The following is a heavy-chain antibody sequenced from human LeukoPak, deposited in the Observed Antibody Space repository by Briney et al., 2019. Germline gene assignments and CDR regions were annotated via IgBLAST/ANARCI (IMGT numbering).Heavy chain of an antibody. CDR3: ARTDAAYSSLNY. D-gene: IGHD6-13*01. V-gene: IGHV4-34*01. CDR2: INHSGST. Sequence: PSETLSLTCPLEAGSFSGYYWSWIRQPPGKGLEWIGEINHSGSTNYNPSLKRRVTISVDTSKNQFSLKLSSVTAADTAVYYCARTDAAYSSLNYWGQGTLVTVCS. J-gene: IGHJ4*02. CDR1: AGSFSGYY.